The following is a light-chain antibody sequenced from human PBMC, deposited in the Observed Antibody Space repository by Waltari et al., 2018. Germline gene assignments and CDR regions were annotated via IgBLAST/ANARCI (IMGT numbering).Light chain of an antibody. CDR2: GNS. V-gene: IGLV1-40*01. CDR3: QSYDSSLSGSGVV. Sequence: QSVLTQPPSVSGAPGQRVTISCTGSSSHTGAGYDVHWYQQLPGTAPKLLIYGNSNRPSGVPDRFSGSKSGTSASLAITGLQAEDEADYYCQSYDSSLSGSGVVFGGGTKLTVL. CDR1: SSHTGAGYD. J-gene: IGLJ2*01.